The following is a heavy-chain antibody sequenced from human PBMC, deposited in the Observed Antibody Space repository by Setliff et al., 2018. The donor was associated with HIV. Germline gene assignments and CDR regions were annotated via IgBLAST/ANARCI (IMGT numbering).Heavy chain of an antibody. CDR3: VQKFGIKIFGGVIRDVSFDI. V-gene: IGHV2-5*01. J-gene: IGHJ3*02. CDR2: IYWNEDK. Sequence: VSGPTLVNPTQTLTLTCTFSGFSLITSGVGVGWIRQPPGKALEWLALIYWNEDKSYSPSLKSRLTITKDTSKNQVVLTMTNMDPVDTATYYCVQKFGIKIFGGVIRDVSFDIWGQGTMVTVSS. D-gene: IGHD3-3*01. CDR1: GFSLITSGVG.